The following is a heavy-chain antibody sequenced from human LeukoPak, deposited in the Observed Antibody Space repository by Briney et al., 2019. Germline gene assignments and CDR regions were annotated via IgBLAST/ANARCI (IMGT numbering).Heavy chain of an antibody. Sequence: ASVKVSCKASGYTFTSYDINWVRQATGQGLEWMGWMNPNSGNTGYAQKFQGRVTMTRNTSISTAYMELSSLRSEDTAVYYCAREPSPWYYYDSSGNTDWGQGTLVTVSS. CDR1: GYTFTSYD. CDR2: MNPNSGNT. V-gene: IGHV1-8*01. D-gene: IGHD3-22*01. CDR3: AREPSPWYYYDSSGNTD. J-gene: IGHJ4*02.